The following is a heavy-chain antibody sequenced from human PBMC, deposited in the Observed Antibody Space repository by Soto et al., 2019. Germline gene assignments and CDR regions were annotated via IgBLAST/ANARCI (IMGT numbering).Heavy chain of an antibody. Sequence: EVQLVESGGGLVQPGGSLRLSCAASGFTFSSYAMHWVRQAPGKGLEYVSAISPNGDDTYYANSMKGRFTTSRDNSKSTLYLQMGSLRAEDLAVYYCARGQRWAHLDYWGQGTLVTVSS. V-gene: IGHV3-64*01. J-gene: IGHJ4*02. CDR2: ISPNGDDT. CDR1: GFTFSSYA. CDR3: ARGQRWAHLDY. D-gene: IGHD1-26*01.